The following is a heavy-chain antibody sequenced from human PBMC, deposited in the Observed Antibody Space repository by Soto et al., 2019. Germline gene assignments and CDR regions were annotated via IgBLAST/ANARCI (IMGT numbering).Heavy chain of an antibody. CDR1: GFTFSSYA. J-gene: IGHJ4*02. D-gene: IGHD4-17*01. V-gene: IGHV3-23*01. Sequence: VQLLESGGGLVQPGGSLRLSCAASGFTFSSYAMSWVRQAPGKGLEWVSAISGSGGSTYYADSVKGRFTISRDNSKNTLYLQMNGLRAEDTAVYYCAKVSGNYGRGWCDYWGQGTLVTVSS. CDR3: AKVSGNYGRGWCDY. CDR2: ISGSGGST.